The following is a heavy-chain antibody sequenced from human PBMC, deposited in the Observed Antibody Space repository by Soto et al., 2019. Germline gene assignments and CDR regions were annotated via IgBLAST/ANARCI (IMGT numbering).Heavy chain of an antibody. CDR3: ARGPLVAARPLFY. CDR2: FDPEDGET. D-gene: IGHD6-6*01. Sequence: ASVKVSCKVSGYTLTELSMHWVRQAPGKGLEWMGGFDPEDGETIYAQKLQGRVTMTTDTSTSTAYMELRSLRSDDTAVYYCARGPLVAARPLFYWGQG. V-gene: IGHV1-24*01. J-gene: IGHJ4*02. CDR1: GYTLTELS.